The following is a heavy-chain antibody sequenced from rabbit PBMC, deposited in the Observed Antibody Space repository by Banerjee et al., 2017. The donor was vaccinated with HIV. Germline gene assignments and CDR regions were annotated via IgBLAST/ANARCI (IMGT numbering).Heavy chain of an antibody. CDR2: IGVGSDTT. V-gene: IGHV1S45*01. CDR3: AREKDGGAHGNVDL. Sequence: TASGFSFSSGYWICWVRQAPGKGLEWVGCIGVGSDTTYYATWAKGRFTISRTSWTTVTLQMTSLTAADTATYFCAREKDGGAHGNVDLWGPGTLVTVS. CDR1: GFSFSSGYW. D-gene: IGHD3-1*01. J-gene: IGHJ4*01.